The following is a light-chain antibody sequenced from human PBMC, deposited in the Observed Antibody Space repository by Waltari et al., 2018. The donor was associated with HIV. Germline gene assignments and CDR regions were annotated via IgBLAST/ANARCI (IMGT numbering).Light chain of an antibody. Sequence: QSVLTQPPSVSGAPGQRVTISCTGSSSNIGAGYDVHWFQHVPGTAPGLLIYGNTNRPSGVPDRFAGSNSGTSASLAITGRQAEDEADYYCQSYDSGLSAYVFGTGTKVTVL. CDR3: QSYDSGLSAYV. J-gene: IGLJ1*01. CDR1: SSNIGAGYD. V-gene: IGLV1-40*01. CDR2: GNT.